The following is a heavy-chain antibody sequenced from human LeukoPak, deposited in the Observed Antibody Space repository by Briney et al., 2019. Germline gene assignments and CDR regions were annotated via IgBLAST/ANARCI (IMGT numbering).Heavy chain of an antibody. V-gene: IGHV3-23*01. CDR2: ISGSGGST. CDR3: AKTESYDILTGYRDAFDI. D-gene: IGHD3-9*01. CDR1: GFTFSSYV. J-gene: IGHJ3*02. Sequence: HSGGSLRLSCAASGFTFSSYVMSWVRQAPGKGLEWVSAISGSGGSTYYADSVKGRFTISRDNSKNTLYLQMNSLRAEDTAVYYCAKTESYDILTGYRDAFDIWGQGTMVTVSS.